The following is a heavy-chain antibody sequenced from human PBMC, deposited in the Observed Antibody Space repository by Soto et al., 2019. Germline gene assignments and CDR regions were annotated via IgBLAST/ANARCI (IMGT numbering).Heavy chain of an antibody. CDR1: GYTFTTYA. Sequence: QVQLVQSGAEVKKPGASVKVSCKASGYTFTTYALHWVRQAPGQRPEWMGWINPASGHTKYSKRFQDRVTFTRDTSASTGYMELGSLRSEDTAVYYCGRSVVGATGEILYNAMDVWGQGTTVTVSS. V-gene: IGHV1-3*01. D-gene: IGHD1-26*01. J-gene: IGHJ6*02. CDR2: INPASGHT. CDR3: GRSVVGATGEILYNAMDV.